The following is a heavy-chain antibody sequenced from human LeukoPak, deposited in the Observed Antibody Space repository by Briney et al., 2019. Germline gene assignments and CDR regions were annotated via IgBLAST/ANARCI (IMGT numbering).Heavy chain of an antibody. V-gene: IGHV3-33*01. CDR3: ATRERYCSSTSCYEWFDP. CDR2: IWYDGSNK. J-gene: IGHJ5*02. D-gene: IGHD2-2*01. CDR1: GFTFSSYG. Sequence: GGSLRLSCAASGFTFSSYGMHWVRQAPGKGLEWVAVIWYDGSNKYYADSVKGRFTISRDNSKNTLYLQMNSLRAEDTAVYYCATRERYCSSTSCYEWFDPWGQGTLVTVSS.